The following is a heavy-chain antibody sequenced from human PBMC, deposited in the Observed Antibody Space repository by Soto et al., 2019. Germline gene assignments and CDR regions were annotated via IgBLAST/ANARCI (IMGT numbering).Heavy chain of an antibody. CDR3: ARGGYCSGGSCYSFWFDP. J-gene: IGHJ5*02. Sequence: QVQLQESGPGLVKPSQTLSLTCTVSGGSISSGGYYWSWIRQHPGKGLEWIGYIYYSGSTYYNPSLKSRVTIAVDTSKIQFSLKLSSVTAADTAVYYCARGGYCSGGSCYSFWFDPWGQGTLVTVSS. CDR2: IYYSGST. D-gene: IGHD2-15*01. CDR1: GGSISSGGYY. V-gene: IGHV4-31*03.